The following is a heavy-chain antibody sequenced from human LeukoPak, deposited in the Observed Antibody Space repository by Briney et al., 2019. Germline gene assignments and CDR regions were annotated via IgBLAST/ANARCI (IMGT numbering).Heavy chain of an antibody. J-gene: IGHJ4*02. CDR2: ITAGGDNT. CDR3: AKAGNGWYSYFDY. CDR1: GFTFSSYA. V-gene: IGHV3-23*01. Sequence: GGSLRLSCAASGFTFSSYAMTWVRQAPGKGLEWVSGITAGGDNTYYADSVKGRFTISRDNSKNTLYLQMNSLRAEDTAVYYCAKAGNGWYSYFDYWGQGTLVTVSS. D-gene: IGHD6-19*01.